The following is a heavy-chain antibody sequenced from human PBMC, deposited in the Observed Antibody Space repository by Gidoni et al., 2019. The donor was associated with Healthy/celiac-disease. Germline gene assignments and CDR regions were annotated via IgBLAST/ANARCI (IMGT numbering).Heavy chain of an antibody. V-gene: IGHV4-34*01. D-gene: IGHD6-13*01. CDR2: INHSGST. Sequence: QVQLQPWGAGLLKPSETLSLTCAVYGGSFSGYYWSWIRQPPGKGLEWIGEINHSGSTNYNPSLKSRVTISVDTSKNQFSLKLSSVTAADTAVYYCASRRRRAAAGMRFDPWGQGTLVTVSS. CDR3: ASRRRRAAAGMRFDP. CDR1: GGSFSGYY. J-gene: IGHJ5*02.